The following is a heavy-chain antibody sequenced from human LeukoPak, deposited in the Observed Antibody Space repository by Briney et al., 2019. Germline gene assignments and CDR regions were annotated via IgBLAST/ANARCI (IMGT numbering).Heavy chain of an antibody. D-gene: IGHD6-19*01. V-gene: IGHV4-30-2*01. Sequence: SQTLSLTCAVSGGSISSGGYSWSWIRQPPGKGLEWIGYIYHSGSTYYNPSLKSRVTISVDRSKNQFSLKLSSVTAADTAVYYCARGRGSSGWYPTDYFDYWGQGTLVTVSS. CDR2: IYHSGST. CDR1: GGSISSGGYS. CDR3: ARGRGSSGWYPTDYFDY. J-gene: IGHJ4*02.